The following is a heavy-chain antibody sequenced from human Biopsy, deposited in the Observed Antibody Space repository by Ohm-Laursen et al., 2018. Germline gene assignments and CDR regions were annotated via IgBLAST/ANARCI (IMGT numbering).Heavy chain of an antibody. CDR3: GRVWLWRGYGMDV. J-gene: IGHJ6*02. CDR1: GGSMSDHY. V-gene: IGHV4-59*11. Sequence: GTLSLTCAVSGGSMSDHYWSWLRQTPGKGLEWLGYIYYTGKTTYNPSLESRITISVDTSKNKFSLQLDSMTAADTAVYYCGRVWLWRGYGMDVWGQGTTVAVSS. D-gene: IGHD6-19*01. CDR2: IYYTGKT.